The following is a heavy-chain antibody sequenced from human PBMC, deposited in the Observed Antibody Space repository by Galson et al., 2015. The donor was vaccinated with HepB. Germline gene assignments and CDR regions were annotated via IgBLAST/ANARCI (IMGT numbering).Heavy chain of an antibody. CDR1: GYTFTRYA. CDR3: ARDDSGNHRYGMDV. CDR2: ININTANP. Sequence: SVKVSCKASGYTFTRYALNWVRQAPGQGLEWMGWININTANPTYAQGFTGRFVFSLDTSVSTAYLRISSLKAEDTAVYYCARDDSGNHRYGMDVWGQGTTVTVSS. J-gene: IGHJ6*02. D-gene: IGHD1-26*01. V-gene: IGHV7-4-1*02.